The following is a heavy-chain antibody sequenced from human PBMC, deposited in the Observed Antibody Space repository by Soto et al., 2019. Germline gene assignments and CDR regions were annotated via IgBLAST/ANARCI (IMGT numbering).Heavy chain of an antibody. CDR3: AKDMVAVAGTWVGYYYYGMDV. J-gene: IGHJ6*02. V-gene: IGHV3-30*18. D-gene: IGHD6-19*01. Sequence: GGSLRLSCAASGFTFSSYGMHWVRQAPGKGLERVAVISYDGSNKYYADSVKGRFTISRDNSKNTLYLQMNSLRAEDTAVYYCAKDMVAVAGTWVGYYYYGMDVWGQGTTVTVSS. CDR2: ISYDGSNK. CDR1: GFTFSSYG.